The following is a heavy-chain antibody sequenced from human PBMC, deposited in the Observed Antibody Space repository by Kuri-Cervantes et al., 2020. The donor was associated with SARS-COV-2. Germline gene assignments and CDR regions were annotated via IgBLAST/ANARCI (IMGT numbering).Heavy chain of an antibody. D-gene: IGHD7-27*01. V-gene: IGHV1-18*01. Sequence: ASVKVSCKASGYTFTSYGISWVRQAPGQGLEWMGWTSAYNGNTNYAQKLQGRVTMTTDTSTSTAYMELSSLRSEDTAVYYCARVTGDLGVGAFDIWGQGTMVTVSS. CDR3: ARVTGDLGVGAFDI. CDR1: GYTFTSYG. J-gene: IGHJ3*02. CDR2: TSAYNGNT.